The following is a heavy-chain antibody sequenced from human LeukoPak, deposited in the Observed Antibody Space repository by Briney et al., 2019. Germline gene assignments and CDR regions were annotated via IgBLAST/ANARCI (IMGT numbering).Heavy chain of an antibody. V-gene: IGHV3-48*04. Sequence: PGGSPRLSCAASGFTFSSYSMNWVRQAPGKGLEGLSYISSTSSAIYYADSLKGRFTISRDNAKNSLYLQMDSLRAEDTAVYYCARVIGSYGDSAYWGQGTLVTVSS. CDR1: GFTFSSYS. D-gene: IGHD3-16*01. CDR2: ISSTSSAI. CDR3: ARVIGSYGDSAY. J-gene: IGHJ4*02.